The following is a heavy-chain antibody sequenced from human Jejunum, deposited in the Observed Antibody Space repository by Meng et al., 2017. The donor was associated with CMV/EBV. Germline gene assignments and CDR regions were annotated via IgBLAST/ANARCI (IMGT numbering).Heavy chain of an antibody. CDR2: VYYSGSA. CDR1: RCPIRSHS. V-gene: IGHV4-59*11. Sequence: VSRCPIRSHSWSWIRQPPGKGLEWMGYVYYSGSATYSPSLKSRVTISVDMSKNQVSLNLRAVTAADTAMYFCARGLGHASNNSHDYWGQGTLVTVSS. CDR3: ARGLGHASNNSHDY. J-gene: IGHJ4*02. D-gene: IGHD1-1*01.